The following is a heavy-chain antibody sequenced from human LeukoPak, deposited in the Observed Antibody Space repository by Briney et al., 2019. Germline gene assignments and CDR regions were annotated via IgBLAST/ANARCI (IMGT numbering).Heavy chain of an antibody. J-gene: IGHJ3*02. D-gene: IGHD3-22*01. CDR2: IYYSGST. Sequence: SETLSLTCTVSGGSISSGGYYWSWIRQHPGKGLEWIGYIYYSGSTNYNPSLKSRVTISVDTSKNQFSLKLSSVTAADTAVYYCARVGSPGTYYYDSSGYLYAFDIWGQGTMVTVSS. V-gene: IGHV4-61*08. CDR1: GGSISSGGYY. CDR3: ARVGSPGTYYYDSSGYLYAFDI.